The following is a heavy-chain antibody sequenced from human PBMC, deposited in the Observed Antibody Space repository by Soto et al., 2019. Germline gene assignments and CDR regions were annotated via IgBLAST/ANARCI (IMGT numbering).Heavy chain of an antibody. CDR2: IYPGDSDT. J-gene: IGHJ6*02. V-gene: IGHV5-51*01. CDR3: ARTAAAGKYYYGVDV. D-gene: IGHD6-13*01. CDR1: GYSFTSYW. Sequence: PGESLKISCKGSGYSFTSYWVGWVRQMPGKGLEWMGIIYPGDSDTRYSPSFQGQVTISADKSISTAYLQWSSLKASDTAMYYCARTAAAGKYYYGVDVWCQGTTVTVFS.